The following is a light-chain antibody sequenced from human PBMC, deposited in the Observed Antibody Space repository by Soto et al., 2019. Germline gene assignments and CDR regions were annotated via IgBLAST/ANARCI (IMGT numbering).Light chain of an antibody. CDR3: QQYNGYRWT. Sequence: DIQMTQSPSTLSASVGDRDTITSRASQSISSWLAWYQQKPGKAPKLLIYDASSLESGVPSRFSGSGSGTEFTLTISSLQPDDFATYYCQQYNGYRWTFGQGTKVDIK. CDR1: QSISSW. J-gene: IGKJ1*01. CDR2: DAS. V-gene: IGKV1-5*01.